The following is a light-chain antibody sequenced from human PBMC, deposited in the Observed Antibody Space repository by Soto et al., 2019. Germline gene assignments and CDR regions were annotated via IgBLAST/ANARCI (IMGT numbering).Light chain of an antibody. Sequence: EIVMTQSPATLSLSPGERATLSCRASQSVSSKLAWFQQKPGQAPRLLIYGSYTRATGIPARFGGSGSGTEFTLTISSLQSEDFAVYYCQQYNNWPLTFGQGTKVEIK. V-gene: IGKV3D-15*01. CDR1: QSVSSK. J-gene: IGKJ1*01. CDR3: QQYNNWPLT. CDR2: GSY.